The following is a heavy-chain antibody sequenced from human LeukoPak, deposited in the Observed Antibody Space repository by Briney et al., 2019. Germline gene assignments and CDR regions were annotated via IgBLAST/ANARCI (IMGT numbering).Heavy chain of an antibody. CDR2: ISYDGSNK. CDR1: GFTFSNYG. CDR3: AQDHRWELLSGAFDI. J-gene: IGHJ3*02. D-gene: IGHD1-26*01. Sequence: GGSLRLSCAASGFTFSNYGMHWVRQAPGKGLEWVAVISYDGSNKYYADSVKGRFTISRDNSKNKLYLQVDSLRAEDTAVYYCAQDHRWELLSGAFDIWGQGTMVAVSS. V-gene: IGHV3-30*18.